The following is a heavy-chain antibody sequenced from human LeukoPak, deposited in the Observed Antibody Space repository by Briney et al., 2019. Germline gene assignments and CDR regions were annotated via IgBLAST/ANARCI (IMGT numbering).Heavy chain of an antibody. CDR1: GGSISSYY. D-gene: IGHD3-10*01. J-gene: IGHJ4*02. Sequence: SETLSLTCTVSGGSISSYYWSWIRQPPGKGLEWIGSIYYSGSTYYNPSLKSRVTISVDTSKNQFSLKLSSVTAADTAVYYCARGGRQYGSGSSFDYWGQGTLVTVSS. V-gene: IGHV4-59*08. CDR3: ARGGRQYGSGSSFDY. CDR2: IYYSGST.